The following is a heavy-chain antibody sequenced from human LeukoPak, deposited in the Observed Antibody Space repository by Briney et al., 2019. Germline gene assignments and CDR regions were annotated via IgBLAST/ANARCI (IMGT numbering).Heavy chain of an antibody. D-gene: IGHD3-22*01. J-gene: IGHJ3*02. Sequence: ASVKVSCKASGYTFTSYAMHWVRQAPGQRHEWMGWINAGNGNTKYSQKFQGRVTITRDTSASTAYMELSSLRSEDTAVYYCASATESPTTKAEHYDSSGYKGGDAFDIWGQGTMVTVSS. CDR3: ASATESPTTKAEHYDSSGYKGGDAFDI. V-gene: IGHV1-3*01. CDR2: INAGNGNT. CDR1: GYTFTSYA.